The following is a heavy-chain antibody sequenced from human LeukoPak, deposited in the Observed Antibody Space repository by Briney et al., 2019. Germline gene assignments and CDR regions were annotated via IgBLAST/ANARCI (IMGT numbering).Heavy chain of an antibody. CDR1: GYTFTGYY. CDR3: ARDRKGGVVVPAAAFDP. V-gene: IGHV1-2*02. Sequence: ASVKVSCKASGYTFTGYYIHWVRQAPGQGLEWMGWINPNSGGTNYAQKFQGRVTMTRDTSISTAYMELSRLRSDDTAVYYCARDRKGGVVVPAAAFDPWGQGTLVTVSS. J-gene: IGHJ5*02. CDR2: INPNSGGT. D-gene: IGHD2-2*01.